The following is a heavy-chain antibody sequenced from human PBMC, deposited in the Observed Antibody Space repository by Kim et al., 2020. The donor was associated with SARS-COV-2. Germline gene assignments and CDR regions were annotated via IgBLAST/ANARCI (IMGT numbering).Heavy chain of an antibody. Sequence: ASVKVSCKASGYTFTGYYMHWVRQAPGQGLEWMGRINPNSGGTNYAQKFQGRVTMTRDTSISTAYMELSRLRSDDTAVYYCARDPTSLRYFDWLRVNWFDPWGQGTLVTVSS. CDR1: GYTFTGYY. V-gene: IGHV1-2*06. J-gene: IGHJ5*02. CDR2: INPNSGGT. CDR3: ARDPTSLRYFDWLRVNWFDP. D-gene: IGHD3-9*01.